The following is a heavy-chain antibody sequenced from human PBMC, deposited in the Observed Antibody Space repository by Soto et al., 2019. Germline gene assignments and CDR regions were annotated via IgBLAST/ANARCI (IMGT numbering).Heavy chain of an antibody. Sequence: GGSLRLSCAASGFTFSSYGMHWVRQAPGKGLEWVAVIWYDGSNKYYADSVKGRFTISRDNSKNTLYLQMNSLRAEDTAVYYCARGEGIAVYYYYYYGLDGSGQGTTVTVSS. J-gene: IGHJ6*02. CDR2: IWYDGSNK. CDR1: GFTFSSYG. D-gene: IGHD6-19*01. CDR3: ARGEGIAVYYYYYYGLDG. V-gene: IGHV3-33*01.